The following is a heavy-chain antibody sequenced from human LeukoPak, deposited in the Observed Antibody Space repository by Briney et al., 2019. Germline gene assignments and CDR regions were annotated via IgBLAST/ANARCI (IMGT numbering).Heavy chain of an antibody. J-gene: IGHJ5*02. CDR1: GFTFSSYA. D-gene: IGHD3-3*01. CDR2: ISGSGGST. Sequence: GGSLRLSCAASGFTFSSYAMSWVRQAPGKGLEWVSAISGSGGSTYYADSVKGRFTISRDNSKNTLYLQMNSLRAEDTAVYYCAKDKNFGVFRIYNWFDPWGQGTLVTVSS. CDR3: AKDKNFGVFRIYNWFDP. V-gene: IGHV3-23*01.